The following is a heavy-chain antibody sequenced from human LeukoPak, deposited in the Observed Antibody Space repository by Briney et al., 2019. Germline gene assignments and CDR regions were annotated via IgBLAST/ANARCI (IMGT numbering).Heavy chain of an antibody. CDR1: GFTFSSYG. CDR3: AKEFDSSGYYYYYGMDV. V-gene: IGHV3-30*18. D-gene: IGHD3-22*01. Sequence: GGSLRLSCAASGFTFSSYGMHWVRQAPGKGLEWVAVISCDGSNKYYADSVKGRFTISRDNSKNTLYLQMNSLRAEDTAVYYCAKEFDSSGYYYYYGMDVWGQGTTVTVSS. CDR2: ISCDGSNK. J-gene: IGHJ6*02.